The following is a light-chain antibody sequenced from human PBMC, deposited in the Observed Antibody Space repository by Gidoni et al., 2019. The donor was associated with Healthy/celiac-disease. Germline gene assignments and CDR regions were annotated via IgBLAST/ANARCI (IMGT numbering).Light chain of an antibody. CDR2: KAA. J-gene: IGKJ1*01. CDR1: QSISSW. CDR3: QQYNSYRT. Sequence: DIQMTQSPSTRSASVGDRVTITCRASQSISSWLAWYQQKPGKAPKLLIYKAASLESGVPSRFSGSGSGTEFTLTISSLQPDDFATYYCQQYNSYRTFGQXTKVKIK. V-gene: IGKV1-5*03.